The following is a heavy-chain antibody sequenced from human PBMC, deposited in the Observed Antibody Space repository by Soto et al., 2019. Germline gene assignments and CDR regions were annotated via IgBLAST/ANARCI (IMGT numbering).Heavy chain of an antibody. J-gene: IGHJ4*02. CDR1: GGSFSGYY. CDR3: ARGFKLRYFDWFDY. D-gene: IGHD3-9*01. V-gene: IGHV4-34*01. CDR2: INHSGST. Sequence: PSETLSLTCAVYGGSFSGYYWSWIRQPPGKGLEWIGEINHSGSTNYNPSLKSRVTISVDTSKNQFSLKLSSVTAADTAVYYCARGFKLRYFDWFDYWGQGTLVTVSS.